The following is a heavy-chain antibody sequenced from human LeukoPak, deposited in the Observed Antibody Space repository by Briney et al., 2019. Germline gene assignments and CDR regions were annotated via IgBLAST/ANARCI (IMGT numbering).Heavy chain of an antibody. Sequence: PGGSLRLSCAASGFTFSSYAMNWVRQAPGKGLEWVSVISGSGVNTYYADSVTGRFTISRDNSKNTLYLQMNSLRAEDTAVYYCANFGYYDYGDYRDYYYYMDVWGKGTTVTISS. D-gene: IGHD4-17*01. CDR1: GFTFSSYA. CDR3: ANFGYYDYGDYRDYYYYMDV. CDR2: ISGSGVNT. V-gene: IGHV3-23*01. J-gene: IGHJ6*03.